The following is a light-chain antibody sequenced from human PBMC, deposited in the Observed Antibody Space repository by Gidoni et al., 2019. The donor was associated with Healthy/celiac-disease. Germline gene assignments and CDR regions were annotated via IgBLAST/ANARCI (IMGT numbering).Light chain of an antibody. CDR1: SSDVGSYNL. V-gene: IGLV2-23*01. CDR3: CSYAGSSTPWV. J-gene: IGLJ3*02. CDR2: EGS. Sequence: QSALTQPASVSGSPGQSITLSCTGPSSDVGSYNLVSWYQQHPCKAPKLMIYEGSKRPSGVPNRFSGSKSGNTASLTISGLQAEDEADYYCCSYAGSSTPWVFGGGTKLTVL.